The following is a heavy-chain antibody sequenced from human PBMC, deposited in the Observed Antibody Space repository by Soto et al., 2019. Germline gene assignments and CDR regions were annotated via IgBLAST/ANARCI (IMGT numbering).Heavy chain of an antibody. CDR3: ARESDTAGPNPYYFDS. CDR1: GYTFSTHG. V-gene: IGHV1-18*01. D-gene: IGHD5-18*01. J-gene: IGHJ4*02. Sequence: ASVKVSCKASGYTFSTHGITWVRQAPGQGLEWMGWITAYNGNTNYAQKLQGRVTMTTDTSTSTAYMELRSLRSDDTAVYYCARESDTAGPNPYYFDSWGQGTLVTVSS. CDR2: ITAYNGNT.